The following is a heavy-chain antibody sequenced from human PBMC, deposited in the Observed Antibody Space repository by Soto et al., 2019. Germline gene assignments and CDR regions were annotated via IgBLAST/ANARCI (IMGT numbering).Heavy chain of an antibody. Sequence: QITLKESGPTLVKPTQTLTLTCTFSGFSLSTITMGVGWIRQPPGKALEWLALIYWDDDKSYSPSMRSRLTITKDTSNNQVVLTMTNMDPVDTATYYCSRGIYLKPFDIWGQGTMVTVSS. J-gene: IGHJ3*02. V-gene: IGHV2-5*02. CDR2: IYWDDDK. CDR3: SRGIYLKPFDI. CDR1: GFSLSTITMG. D-gene: IGHD3-10*01.